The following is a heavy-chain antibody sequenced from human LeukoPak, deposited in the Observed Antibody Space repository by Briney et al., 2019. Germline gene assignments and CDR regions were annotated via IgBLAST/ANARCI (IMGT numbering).Heavy chain of an antibody. Sequence: AASVKVSCTASGYTFTIYYMHWVRQAPGQGLEWMGIINPSGGSTSYAQKFQGRVTMTRDMSTSTVYMELSSLRSEDTAVYYCARDTGGLGYWGQGTLVTVSS. D-gene: IGHD4-11*01. CDR1: GYTFTIYY. CDR2: INPSGGST. V-gene: IGHV1-46*01. CDR3: ARDTGGLGY. J-gene: IGHJ4*02.